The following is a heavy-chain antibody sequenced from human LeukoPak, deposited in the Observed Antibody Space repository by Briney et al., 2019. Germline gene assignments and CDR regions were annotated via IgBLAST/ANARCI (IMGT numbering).Heavy chain of an antibody. CDR2: INHSGST. D-gene: IGHD3-22*01. J-gene: IGHJ4*02. V-gene: IGHV4-34*01. Sequence: SETLSLTCAVYGGSFSGYCWSWIRQPPGKGLEWIGEINHSGSTNYNPSLKSRVTISVDTSKNQFSLKLSSVTAADTAVYYCASLNYYDSSGTPNWGQGTLVTVSS. CDR3: ASLNYYDSSGTPN. CDR1: GGSFSGYC.